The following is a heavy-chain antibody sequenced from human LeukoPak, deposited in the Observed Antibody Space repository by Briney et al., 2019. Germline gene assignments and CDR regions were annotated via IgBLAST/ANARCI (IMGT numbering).Heavy chain of an antibody. V-gene: IGHV4-61*01. D-gene: IGHD6-19*01. CDR2: IYYSGST. CDR3: ARLKEAVALNWFDP. CDR1: GGSISSSSFY. Sequence: SETLSLTCTVSGGSISSSSFYWSWIRQPPGKGLEWIGYIYYSGSTNYNPSLKSRVTISVDTSKNQFSLKLSSVTAADTAVYYCARLKEAVALNWFDPWGQGTLVTVSS. J-gene: IGHJ5*02.